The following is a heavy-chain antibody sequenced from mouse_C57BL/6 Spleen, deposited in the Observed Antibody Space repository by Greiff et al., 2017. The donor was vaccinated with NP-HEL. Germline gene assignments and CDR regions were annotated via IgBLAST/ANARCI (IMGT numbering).Heavy chain of an antibody. CDR3: ARDNGYFDY. CDR1: GFTFSDYY. D-gene: IGHD1-1*02. V-gene: IGHV5-16*01. Sequence: EVKLVESEGGLVQPGSSMKLSCTASGFTFSDYYMAWVRQVSEKGLEWVANINYDGSSTYYLDSLKSRFIISRDNAKNILYLQMSSLKSEDTATYYCARDNGYFDYWGQGTTLTVSS. J-gene: IGHJ2*01. CDR2: INYDGSST.